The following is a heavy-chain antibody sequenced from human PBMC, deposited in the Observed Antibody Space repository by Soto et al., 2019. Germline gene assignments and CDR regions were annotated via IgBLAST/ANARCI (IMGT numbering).Heavy chain of an antibody. J-gene: IGHJ3*01. Sequence: EVQLLESGGGLVQPGESLRLSCAASGFTFSYYWMHWVRQAPGMGLVWVSRIHSDGSSTTYADSVKGRFTISRDNARNTLYPQMNSLRAEDTAVYYCARGDRGAFDLWGQGTVVTVSS. CDR3: ARGDRGAFDL. D-gene: IGHD1-26*01. CDR1: GFTFSYYW. V-gene: IGHV3-74*01. CDR2: IHSDGSST.